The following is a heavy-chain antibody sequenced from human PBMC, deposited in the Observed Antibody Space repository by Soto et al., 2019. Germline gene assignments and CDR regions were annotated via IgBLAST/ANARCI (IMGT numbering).Heavy chain of an antibody. V-gene: IGHV3-30*18. J-gene: IGHJ6*02. Sequence: GGSLRLSCAASGFTFSSYGMHWVRQAPGKGLEWVAVISYDGSNKYYADSVKGRFTISRDNSKNTLYLQMNSLRAEDTAVYYCAKDVKLRFLELSHEPGDYYYYGMDVWGQGTTVTVSS. D-gene: IGHD3-3*01. CDR3: AKDVKLRFLELSHEPGDYYYYGMDV. CDR2: ISYDGSNK. CDR1: GFTFSSYG.